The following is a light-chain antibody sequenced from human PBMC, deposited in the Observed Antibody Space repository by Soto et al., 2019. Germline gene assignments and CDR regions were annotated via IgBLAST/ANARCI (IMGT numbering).Light chain of an antibody. CDR1: SSDVGGYNY. Sequence: QSALTQPPSASGSPGQSVAISCTGTSSDVGGYNYVSWYQQHPGKAPKLMIYEVNKRPSGVADRFSGSKSGNTASLTVSGLQADDEADYYCSSYVGSNNYVFGTGTKVTVL. CDR3: SSYVGSNNYV. V-gene: IGLV2-8*01. CDR2: EVN. J-gene: IGLJ1*01.